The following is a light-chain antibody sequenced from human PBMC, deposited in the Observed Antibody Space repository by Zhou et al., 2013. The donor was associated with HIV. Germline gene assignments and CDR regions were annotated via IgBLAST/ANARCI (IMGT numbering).Light chain of an antibody. CDR1: QNINNW. CDR3: QQYNNYPWT. Sequence: DVQMTHSPSTLSASIGDRVTITCRASQNINNWLAWYQQKPGRAPKLLIYAASSLQSGVPSRFSGSGSGTEFTLTISSPQPDDFATYYCQQYNNYPWTFGQGTKV. CDR2: AAS. J-gene: IGKJ1*01. V-gene: IGKV1-5*03.